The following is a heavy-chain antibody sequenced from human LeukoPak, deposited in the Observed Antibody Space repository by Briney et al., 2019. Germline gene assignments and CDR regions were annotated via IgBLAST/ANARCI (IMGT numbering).Heavy chain of an antibody. D-gene: IGHD6-13*01. CDR3: ARGRPSIAAAPAPDWFDP. CDR1: GYTFTSYG. Sequence: GASVKVSCKASGYTFTSYGISWVRQAPGQGLEWMGWMNPNSGNTGYAQKFQGRVTMTRNTSISTAYMELSSLRSEDTAVYYCARGRPSIAAAPAPDWFDPWGQGTLVTVSS. CDR2: MNPNSGNT. J-gene: IGHJ5*02. V-gene: IGHV1-8*02.